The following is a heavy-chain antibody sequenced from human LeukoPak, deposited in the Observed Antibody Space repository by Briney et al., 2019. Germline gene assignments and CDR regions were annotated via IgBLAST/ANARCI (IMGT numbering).Heavy chain of an antibody. CDR3: AREGLAVADDAFDI. Sequence: PGGSLRLSCVASGFTFNDYYMSWIRQAPGKGLEWVSYSSGSTSHTNYADSVKGRFTISRDNAKKSLYLQMNSLTAEDTAVYYCAREGLAVADDAFDIRGQGTLVTVSA. CDR2: SSGSTSHT. V-gene: IGHV3-11*05. CDR1: GFTFNDYY. D-gene: IGHD6-19*01. J-gene: IGHJ3*02.